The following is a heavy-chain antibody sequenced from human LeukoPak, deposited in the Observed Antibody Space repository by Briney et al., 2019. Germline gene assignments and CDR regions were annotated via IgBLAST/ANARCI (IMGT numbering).Heavy chain of an antibody. D-gene: IGHD2-15*01. CDR2: IYYSGST. J-gene: IGHJ4*02. CDR1: GGSISSGGYH. CDR3: ARVAGYCSGGSCEPLDY. Sequence: SETLSLTCTVSGGSISSGGYHWSWIRQHPGTGLEWIGYIYYSGSTYYNPSLKSRVTISVDTSKNQFSLKLSSVTAADTAVYYCARVAGYCSGGSCEPLDYWGQGTLVTVSS. V-gene: IGHV4-31*03.